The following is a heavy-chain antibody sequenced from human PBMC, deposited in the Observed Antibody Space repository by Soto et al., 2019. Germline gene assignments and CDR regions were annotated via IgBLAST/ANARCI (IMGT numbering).Heavy chain of an antibody. Sequence: GGSLRLSCAASGFTFSSYAMSWVRQAPGKGLEWVSAISGSGGSTYYADSVKGGFTISRDNSKNTLYLQMNSLRAEDTAVYYCAKPPVFCSGGSCYPAAFDIWGQGTMVTVSS. CDR1: GFTFSSYA. CDR2: ISGSGGST. CDR3: AKPPVFCSGGSCYPAAFDI. J-gene: IGHJ3*02. V-gene: IGHV3-23*01. D-gene: IGHD2-15*01.